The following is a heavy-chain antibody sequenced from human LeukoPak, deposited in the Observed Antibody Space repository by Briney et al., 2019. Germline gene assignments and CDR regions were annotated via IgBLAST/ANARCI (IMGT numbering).Heavy chain of an antibody. CDR2: ISSSGSTI. V-gene: IGHV3-48*03. D-gene: IGHD4-23*01. J-gene: IGHJ4*02. CDR3: AREEGGNSALFDY. Sequence: GGSLRLSCAASGFTFSSYEMNWVRQAPGKGLEWVSYISSSGSTIYYADSVKGRFTISRDNAKNSLHLQMNSLRAEDSAVYYCAREEGGNSALFDYWGQGTLVTVSS. CDR1: GFTFSSYE.